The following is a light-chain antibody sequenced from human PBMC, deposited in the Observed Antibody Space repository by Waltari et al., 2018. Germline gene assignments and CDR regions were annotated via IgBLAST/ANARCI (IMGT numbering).Light chain of an antibody. J-gene: IGKJ1*01. CDR2: TAS. CDR1: QAISNA. Sequence: DIQMTQSPSSLSASVGDNVTITCRASQAISNALAWFQQKPGKAPKLLIYTASNLQSGVPSRFSGSGAGTDFTLTISSLQPEDFAVYFCQQHNNYPRTFGQGTKVEVK. V-gene: IGKV1-16*01. CDR3: QQHNNYPRT.